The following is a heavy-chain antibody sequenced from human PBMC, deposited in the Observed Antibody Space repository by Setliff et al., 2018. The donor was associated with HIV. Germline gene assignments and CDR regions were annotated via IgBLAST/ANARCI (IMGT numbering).Heavy chain of an antibody. CDR3: GAGPPYYYYMDV. D-gene: IGHD6-19*01. CDR2: IKQDGREK. V-gene: IGHV3-7*01. CDR1: GFTFSSYW. J-gene: IGHJ6*03. Sequence: GGSLRLSCAASGFTFSSYWMSWVRQAPGKGLEWVANIKQDGREKYYVDSVKGRFTISRDNAKNSLYLQMNSLRAEDTAVYYCGAGPPYYYYMDVWGKGTTVTVSS.